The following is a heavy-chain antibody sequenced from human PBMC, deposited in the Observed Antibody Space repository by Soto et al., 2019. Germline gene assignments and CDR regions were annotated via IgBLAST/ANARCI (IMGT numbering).Heavy chain of an antibody. Sequence: GASVKVSCKASGYTFTSYGISWVRQAPGQGLEWMGWISAYNGNTNYAQKLQGRVTMTTDTSTSTAYMEPRSLRSDDTAVYYCARDVVETYYYDSSGYSPLRYWGQGTLVTVSS. CDR2: ISAYNGNT. J-gene: IGHJ4*02. CDR1: GYTFTSYG. CDR3: ARDVVETYYYDSSGYSPLRY. D-gene: IGHD3-22*01. V-gene: IGHV1-18*04.